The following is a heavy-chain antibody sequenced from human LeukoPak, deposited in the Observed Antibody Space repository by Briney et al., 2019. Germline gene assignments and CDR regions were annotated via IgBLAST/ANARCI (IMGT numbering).Heavy chain of an antibody. Sequence: SETLSLTCAVSGYSISSGYYRGWLRQPPGKGLEWIGSIYHSGSTYYNPSLKSRVTISVDTSKNQFSLKLSSVTAADTAVYYCARERGTGYYYYYGMDVWGKGTTVTVSS. J-gene: IGHJ6*04. CDR1: GYSISSGYY. D-gene: IGHD1-14*01. V-gene: IGHV4-38-2*02. CDR3: ARERGTGYYYYYGMDV. CDR2: IYHSGST.